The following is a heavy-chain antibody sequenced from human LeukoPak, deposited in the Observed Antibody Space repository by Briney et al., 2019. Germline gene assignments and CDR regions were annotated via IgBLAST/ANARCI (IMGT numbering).Heavy chain of an antibody. V-gene: IGHV4-31*03. J-gene: IGHJ4*02. CDR2: IYYSGST. CDR1: GGSISSGGYY. CDR3: ARDSPIGYSSSWYQIDY. D-gene: IGHD6-13*01. Sequence: SETLSLTCTVSGGSISSGGYYWSWIRQHPGKGLEWIGYIYYSGSTYYNPSLKSRVTISVDTSKNQFSLKLSSVTAADTAVYYCARDSPIGYSSSWYQIDYWGQGTLVIVSS.